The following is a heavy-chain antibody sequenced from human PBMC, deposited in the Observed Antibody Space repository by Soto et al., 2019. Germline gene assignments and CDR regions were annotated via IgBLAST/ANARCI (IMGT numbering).Heavy chain of an antibody. CDR2: IWYDGSNK. CDR3: AREVCGGDCYPDY. CDR1: GFTFSSYG. V-gene: IGHV3-33*01. D-gene: IGHD2-21*02. J-gene: IGHJ4*02. Sequence: QVQLVESGGGVVQPGRSLRLSCAASGFTFSSYGMHWVRQAPGKGLEWVAVIWYDGSNKYYADSVKGRFTISRDNSKNTLYLQMNGLRAEDTAVYYCAREVCGGDCYPDYWGQGTLVTGSS.